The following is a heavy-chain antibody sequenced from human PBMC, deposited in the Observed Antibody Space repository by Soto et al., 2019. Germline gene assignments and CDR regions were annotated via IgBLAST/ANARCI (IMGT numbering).Heavy chain of an antibody. CDR1: GFTFSSYW. CDR2: INSDGSST. J-gene: IGHJ3*02. CDR3: FSGGSPDAFDI. Sequence: HPGGSLRLSCAASGFTFSSYWMHWVRQAPGKGLVWVSRINSDGSSTSYADSVKGRFTISRDNAKNTLYLQMNSLRAEDTAVYYCFSGGSPDAFDIWGQGTMVTVSS. V-gene: IGHV3-74*01. D-gene: IGHD2-15*01.